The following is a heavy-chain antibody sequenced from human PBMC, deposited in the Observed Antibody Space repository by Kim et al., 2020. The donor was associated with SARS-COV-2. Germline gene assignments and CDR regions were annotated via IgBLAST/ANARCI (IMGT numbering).Heavy chain of an antibody. CDR2: INHSGST. CDR1: GGSFSGYY. J-gene: IGHJ4*02. D-gene: IGHD3-22*01. Sequence: SETLSLTCAVYGGSFSGYYWSWIRQPPGKGLEWIGEINHSGSTNYNPSLKSRVTISVDTSKNQFSLKLSSVTAADTAVYYCARGRGFPRRSYYDSSGYYYPMYYFDYWGQGTLVTVSS. V-gene: IGHV4-34*01. CDR3: ARGRGFPRRSYYDSSGYYYPMYYFDY.